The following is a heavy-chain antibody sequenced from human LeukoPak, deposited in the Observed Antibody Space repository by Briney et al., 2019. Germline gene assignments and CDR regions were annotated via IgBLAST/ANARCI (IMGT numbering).Heavy chain of an antibody. J-gene: IGHJ4*02. D-gene: IGHD6-13*01. CDR3: ARRIAAAGTDY. CDR1: GFAFNNYA. V-gene: IGHV3-21*01. CDR2: ISSSSSYI. Sequence: GGSLRLSCTASGFAFNNYALSWVRQAPGKGLEWVSSISSSSSYIYYADSVKGRFTISRDNAKNSLYLQMNSLRAEDTAVYYCARRIAAAGTDYWGQGTLVTVSS.